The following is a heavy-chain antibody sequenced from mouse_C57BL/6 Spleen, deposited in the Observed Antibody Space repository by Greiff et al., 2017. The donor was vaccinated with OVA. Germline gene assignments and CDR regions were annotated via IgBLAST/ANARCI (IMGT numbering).Heavy chain of an antibody. CDR2: IDPEDGET. CDR3: ARWYGSSYDCFDY. Sequence: EVMLVESGAELVKPGASVKLSCTASGFNIKDYYMHWVKQRTEQGLEWIGRIDPEDGETKYAPKFQGKATITADTSSNTAYLQLSSLTSEDTAVYYCARWYGSSYDCFDYWGQGTTLTVSS. D-gene: IGHD1-1*01. J-gene: IGHJ2*01. V-gene: IGHV14-2*01. CDR1: GFNIKDYY.